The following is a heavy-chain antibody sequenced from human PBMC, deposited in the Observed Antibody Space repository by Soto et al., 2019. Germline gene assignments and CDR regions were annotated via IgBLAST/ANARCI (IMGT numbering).Heavy chain of an antibody. CDR1: GGSINSGSISGNSYF. CDR2: IPYSGST. D-gene: IGHD5-18*01. Sequence: TSETLSLTCTVSGGSINSGSISGNSYFWGWIRQSPAKGLEGIAFIPYSGSTYYNPSLKSRVTISVDTSKNQFSLKLSSVTAADTAVYYCARASPVVTDVWGQGTTVTVSS. CDR3: ARASPVVTDV. V-gene: IGHV4-39*07. J-gene: IGHJ6*02.